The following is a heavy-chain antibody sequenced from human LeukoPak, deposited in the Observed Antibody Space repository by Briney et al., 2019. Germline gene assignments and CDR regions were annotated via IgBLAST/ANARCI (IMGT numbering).Heavy chain of an antibody. CDR2: IYTSGSI. CDR3: ARDSGTTGEVKFDP. CDR1: GGSISSYY. J-gene: IGHJ5*02. Sequence: SETLSLTCTVSGGSISSYYWSWIRQPAGKGLEWIGRIYTSGSITYNPSLKGRVSMSVDTSKNQFSLKLSSVTAADTAVYYCARDSGTTGEVKFDPWGQGTLVTVSS. D-gene: IGHD3-10*01. V-gene: IGHV4-4*07.